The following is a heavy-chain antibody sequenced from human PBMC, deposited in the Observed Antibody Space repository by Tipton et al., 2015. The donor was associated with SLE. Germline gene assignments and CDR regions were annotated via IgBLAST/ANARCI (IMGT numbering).Heavy chain of an antibody. Sequence: TLSLTCTVSGGSISSHYWSWIRQPPGKRLEWIGHIHSSGHTYYNLSLKGQVTISVDTSKSQFSLILGSVTAADTAVYYCARGQGYSYFDYWGRGILVTVSS. J-gene: IGHJ4*01. CDR3: ARGQGYSYFDY. V-gene: IGHV4-59*06. D-gene: IGHD2-15*01. CDR1: GGSISSHY. CDR2: IHSSGHT.